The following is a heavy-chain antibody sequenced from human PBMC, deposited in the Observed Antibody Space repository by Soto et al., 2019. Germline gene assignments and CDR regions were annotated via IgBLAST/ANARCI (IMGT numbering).Heavy chain of an antibody. Sequence: PSETLSLTCAVYGGSFSGYYWSWICQPPGKGLEWIGEINHSGSTNYNPSLKSRVTISVDTSKNQFSLKLSSVTAADTAVYYCASRGYYDSSGYYRYFDYWGQGTLVTVSS. J-gene: IGHJ4*02. CDR1: GGSFSGYY. V-gene: IGHV4-34*01. CDR3: ASRGYYDSSGYYRYFDY. CDR2: INHSGST. D-gene: IGHD3-22*01.